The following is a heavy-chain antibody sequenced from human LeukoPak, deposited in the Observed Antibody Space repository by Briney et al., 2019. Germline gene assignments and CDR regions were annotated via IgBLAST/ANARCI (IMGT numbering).Heavy chain of an antibody. V-gene: IGHV3-7*05. CDR1: GFTFSTYW. CDR2: IKEDGSEK. D-gene: IGHD2-2*01. Sequence: GGSLRLSCAASGFTFSTYWMSWVRQAPGKGLEWVANIKEDGSEKYYVDSVKGRITISRDNAKNSLDLQMNSLRAEDTAVYYCARDFRTDYWGQGTLVTVSS. CDR3: ARDFRTDY. J-gene: IGHJ4*02.